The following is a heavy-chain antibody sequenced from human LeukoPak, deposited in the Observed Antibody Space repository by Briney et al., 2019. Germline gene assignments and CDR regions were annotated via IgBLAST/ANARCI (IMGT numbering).Heavy chain of an antibody. CDR1: GGSVSSYSHY. CDR3: ARNCTADNDVSRRDKWFDP. CDR2: IYYSGST. J-gene: IGHJ5*02. D-gene: IGHD2-8*02. Sequence: PSETLSLTCTVSGGSVSSYSHYWAWIRRPPGKGLEWIGSIYYSGSTHYNPSLKRRVTILVDTSKNQFSLKLESVTAADTALYYCARNCTADNDVSRRDKWFDPWGHGTLVTVSS. V-gene: IGHV4-39*07.